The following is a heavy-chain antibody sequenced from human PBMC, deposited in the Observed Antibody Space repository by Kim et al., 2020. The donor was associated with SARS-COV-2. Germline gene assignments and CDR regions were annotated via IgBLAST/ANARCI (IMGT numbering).Heavy chain of an antibody. CDR2: IRSKANSYAT. Sequence: GGSLRLSCAASGFTFSGSAMHWVRQASGKGLEWVGRIRSKANSYATAYAASVKGRFTISRDDSKNTAYLQMNSLKTEDTAVYYCTRRRYYYDSSEILVEDYWGQGTLVTVSS. D-gene: IGHD3-22*01. J-gene: IGHJ4*02. CDR3: TRRRYYYDSSEILVEDY. V-gene: IGHV3-73*01. CDR1: GFTFSGSA.